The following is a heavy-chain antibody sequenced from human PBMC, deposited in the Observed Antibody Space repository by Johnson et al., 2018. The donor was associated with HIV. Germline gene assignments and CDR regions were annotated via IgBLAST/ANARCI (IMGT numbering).Heavy chain of an antibody. Sequence: VKLVESGGGVVQPGGSLRLSCAASGFTFSSYGMHWVRQAPGKGLEWVSYISSSGSTIYYADSVKGRFTISRDNAKNSLYLQMNSLRAEDTAVYYCARDREYGLAWGWALDIWGQGTTVTVSS. D-gene: IGHD6-19*01. CDR3: ARDREYGLAWGWALDI. J-gene: IGHJ3*02. V-gene: IGHV3-48*04. CDR2: ISSSGSTI. CDR1: GFTFSSYG.